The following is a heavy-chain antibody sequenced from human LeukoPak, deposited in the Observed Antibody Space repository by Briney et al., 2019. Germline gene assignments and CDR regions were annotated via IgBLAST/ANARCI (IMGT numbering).Heavy chain of an antibody. V-gene: IGHV7-4-1*02. CDR3: ARDQGSSGWYGSHFELGY. J-gene: IGHJ4*02. CDR1: GYTFTSYA. CDR2: INTNTGNP. Sequence: ASVKVSCKASGYTFTSYAMNWVRQAPGQGLEWMGWINTNTGNPTYAQGFTGRFVLSLDTSVSTAYLQISSLKAEDTAVYYCARDQGSSGWYGSHFELGYWGQGTLVTVSS. D-gene: IGHD6-19*01.